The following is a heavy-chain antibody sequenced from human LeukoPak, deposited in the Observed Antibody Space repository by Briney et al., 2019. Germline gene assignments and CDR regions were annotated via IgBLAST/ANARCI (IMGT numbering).Heavy chain of an antibody. Sequence: LSLTCAVYGGSFSGYYWSWVRQAPGKGLEWVSGINWNGGSTGYADSVKGRFTISRDNAKNSLYLQMNSLRAEDTALYYCARDDTLNSGSYFTFDYWGQGTLVTVSS. CDR2: INWNGGST. J-gene: IGHJ4*02. D-gene: IGHD1-26*01. CDR3: ARDDTLNSGSYFTFDY. V-gene: IGHV3-20*04. CDR1: GGSFSGYY.